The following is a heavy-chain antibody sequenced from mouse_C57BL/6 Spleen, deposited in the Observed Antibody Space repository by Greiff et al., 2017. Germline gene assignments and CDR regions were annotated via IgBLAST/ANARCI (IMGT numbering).Heavy chain of an antibody. Sequence: QVQLQQSGAELARPGASVKLSCKASGYTFTSYGISWVKQRTGQGLEWIGEIYPRSGNTYYNEKFKGKATLTADKSSSTAYMELRSLASEDSAVYFGADKGAYWGQGTLVTVSA. CDR2: IYPRSGNT. V-gene: IGHV1-81*01. CDR3: ADKGAY. CDR1: GYTFTSYG. J-gene: IGHJ3*01.